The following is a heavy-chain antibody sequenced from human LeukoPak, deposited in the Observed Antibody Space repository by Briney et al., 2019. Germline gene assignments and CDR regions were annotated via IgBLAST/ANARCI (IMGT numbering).Heavy chain of an antibody. D-gene: IGHD2-15*01. CDR1: GASISSSSYY. CDR3: ARVGYCSGGSCSYYYYYYMDV. Sequence: PSETLSLTCIVSGASISSSSYYWGWIRQPPGKGLEWIGSIYYNGDTYYNSSLKSRLTISVDTSKNQFTLKLSSVTAADTAVYYCARVGYCSGGSCSYYYYYYMDVWGKGTTVTVSS. CDR2: IYYNGDT. V-gene: IGHV4-39*06. J-gene: IGHJ6*03.